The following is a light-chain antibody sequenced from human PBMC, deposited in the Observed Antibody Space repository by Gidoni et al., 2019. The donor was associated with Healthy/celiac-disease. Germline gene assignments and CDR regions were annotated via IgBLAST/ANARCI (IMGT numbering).Light chain of an antibody. CDR1: SSDVGSYNL. J-gene: IGLJ3*02. Sequence: QSALTQPASVSGSPGQSITISCTGTSSDVGSYNLVSWYQQHPGKAPKLMIYEGSKRPSGVSNRCSGSKSGNTASLTISGLQAEDEADYYCCSYAGSRTWVFGGGTKLTVL. CDR2: EGS. V-gene: IGLV2-23*01. CDR3: CSYAGSRTWV.